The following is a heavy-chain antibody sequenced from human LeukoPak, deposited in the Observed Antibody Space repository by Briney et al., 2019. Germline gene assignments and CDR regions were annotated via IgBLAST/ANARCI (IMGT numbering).Heavy chain of an antibody. D-gene: IGHD3-16*02. V-gene: IGHV3-30*18. J-gene: IGHJ3*02. CDR2: ILDDGSIK. Sequence: GGSLRLSCAASTFTFSSYGMHWVRQAPGRGLEWVALILDDGSIKNYADSVKGRFSISRDNSRNTLDLQMSSLRAEDTALYYCVKGSGSYPNDAFDIWGQGTMVTVSS. CDR1: TFTFSSYG. CDR3: VKGSGSYPNDAFDI.